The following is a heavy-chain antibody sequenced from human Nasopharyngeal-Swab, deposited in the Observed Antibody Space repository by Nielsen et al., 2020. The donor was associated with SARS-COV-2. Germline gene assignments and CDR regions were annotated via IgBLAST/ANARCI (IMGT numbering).Heavy chain of an antibody. CDR3: ASVHPPIEAAGTNYFDY. J-gene: IGHJ4*02. D-gene: IGHD6-13*01. V-gene: IGHV3-66*01. CDR2: LYSGGGT. CDR1: GFTVSSDN. Sequence: GGSLRLSCAASGFTVSSDNMSLVRQAPGKGLEWVSVLYSGGGTYYADFVKGRFTISRDNSKNTVHHQMRRMREEDTAVYYCASVHPPIEAAGTNYFDYWGQGTLVTVSS.